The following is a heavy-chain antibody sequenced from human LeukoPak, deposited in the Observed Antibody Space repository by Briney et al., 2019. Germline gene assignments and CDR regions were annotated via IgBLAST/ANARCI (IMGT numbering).Heavy chain of an antibody. D-gene: IGHD3-3*01. CDR2: IRYDGSNK. CDR1: GFTFSSYG. Sequence: GGSLRLSCAASGFTFSSYGMHWVRQAPGKGLEWVAFIRYDGSNKYYADSVKGRFTISRDNSKNTLYLQMNSLRAEDTAVYYCAKDREYDSWSGPVDYWGQGTLVTVSS. J-gene: IGHJ4*02. V-gene: IGHV3-30*02. CDR3: AKDREYDSWSGPVDY.